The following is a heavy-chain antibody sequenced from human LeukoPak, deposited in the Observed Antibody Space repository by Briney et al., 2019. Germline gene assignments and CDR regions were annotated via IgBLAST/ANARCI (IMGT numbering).Heavy chain of an antibody. V-gene: IGHV4-4*09. J-gene: IGHJ6*04. Sequence: NSSETLSPTCSVSGGSISGSYWSWLRQPPGKPLEWIGYIHSSGGTNYNPSLQSRVTMSVDTSKTQFSLKLTSVTAADTAVYYCAKFTFTTLPLDVWGKGTTVTVSS. D-gene: IGHD2/OR15-2a*01. CDR3: AKFTFTTLPLDV. CDR1: GGSISGSY. CDR2: IHSSGGT.